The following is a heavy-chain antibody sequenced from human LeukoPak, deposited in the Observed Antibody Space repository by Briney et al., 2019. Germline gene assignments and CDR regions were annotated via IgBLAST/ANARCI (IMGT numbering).Heavy chain of an antibody. Sequence: PGGSLRLSCAASGFTFSSYEVNWVRQAPGKGLEWVSYISSSGSTIYYADSVKGRFTISRDNAKNSLYLQMNSLRAEDTAVYYCARGGYSYGRYYYYGMDVWGQGTTVTVSS. CDR2: ISSSGSTI. CDR1: GFTFSSYE. J-gene: IGHJ6*02. V-gene: IGHV3-48*03. CDR3: ARGGYSYGRYYYYGMDV. D-gene: IGHD5-18*01.